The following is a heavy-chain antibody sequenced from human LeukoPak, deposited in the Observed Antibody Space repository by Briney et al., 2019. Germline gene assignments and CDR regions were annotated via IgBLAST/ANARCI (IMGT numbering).Heavy chain of an antibody. Sequence: SETLSLTCTVSGGSISSYYWSWIRQPAGKGLEWIGRIYTSGSTNYNPSLKSRVTMSVDTSKNQFSLKLSSVTAADTAVYYCARGRLRYFDWSLDYWGQGTLVTVSS. J-gene: IGHJ4*02. D-gene: IGHD3-9*01. CDR2: IYTSGST. CDR1: GGSISSYY. V-gene: IGHV4-4*07. CDR3: ARGRLRYFDWSLDY.